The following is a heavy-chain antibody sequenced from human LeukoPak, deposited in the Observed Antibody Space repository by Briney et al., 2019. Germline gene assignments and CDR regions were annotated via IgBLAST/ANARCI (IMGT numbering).Heavy chain of an antibody. D-gene: IGHD3-9*01. J-gene: IGHJ5*02. Sequence: SSETLSLTCTVSGGSISSYHWSWIRQPAGKGLEWVGRIYTSGNTNYNPSLKSRVTMSVDASKNQFSLNLISVTAADTAVYYCARGSYYDILTGYFNWFDPWGQGTLVTVSS. V-gene: IGHV4-4*07. CDR3: ARGSYYDILTGYFNWFDP. CDR2: IYTSGNT. CDR1: GGSISSYH.